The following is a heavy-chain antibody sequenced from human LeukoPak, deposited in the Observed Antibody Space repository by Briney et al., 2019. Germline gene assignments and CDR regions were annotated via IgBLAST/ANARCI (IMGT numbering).Heavy chain of an antibody. Sequence: SETLSLTCAVYGGSFSGYYWSWIRQPPGKGLEWIGEINHSGSTNYNPSLKSRVTMSVDTSKNQFSLKLSSVTAADTAVYYCARGFWSGYYLFDYWGQGTLVTVSS. J-gene: IGHJ4*02. D-gene: IGHD3-3*01. CDR1: GGSFSGYY. CDR2: INHSGST. CDR3: ARGFWSGYYLFDY. V-gene: IGHV4-34*01.